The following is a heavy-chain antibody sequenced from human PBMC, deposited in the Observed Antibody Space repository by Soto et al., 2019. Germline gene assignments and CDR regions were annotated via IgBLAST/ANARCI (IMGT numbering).Heavy chain of an antibody. CDR3: ARGPRLLPFLEWVPHDAFDI. V-gene: IGHV4-31*03. CDR1: GGSSSSGGYY. D-gene: IGHD3-3*01. Sequence: SETLSLTCTVSGGSSSSGGYYWSWIRQHPGKGLEWIGYIYYSGSTNYNPSLKSRVTISVDTSKNQFSLKLSSVTAADTAVYYCARGPRLLPFLEWVPHDAFDIWGQGTMVTVSS. J-gene: IGHJ3*02. CDR2: IYYSGST.